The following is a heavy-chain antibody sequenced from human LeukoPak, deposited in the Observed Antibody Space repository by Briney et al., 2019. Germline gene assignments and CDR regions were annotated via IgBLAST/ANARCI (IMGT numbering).Heavy chain of an antibody. CDR3: AMYQLHMSGY. CDR2: ISSSSSYI. CDR1: GFTFSSYG. V-gene: IGHV3-21*01. D-gene: IGHD2-2*01. Sequence: PGGSLRLSCAASGFTFSSYGMPWVRQAPGKGLEWVSSISSSSSYIYYADSVKGRFTISRDNAKNSLYLQMNSLRAEDTAVYYCAMYQLHMSGYWGQGTLVTVSS. J-gene: IGHJ4*02.